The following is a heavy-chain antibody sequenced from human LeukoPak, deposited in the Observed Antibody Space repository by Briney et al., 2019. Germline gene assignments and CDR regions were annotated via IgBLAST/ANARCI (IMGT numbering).Heavy chain of an antibody. CDR2: ISSSSSTI. J-gene: IGHJ6*03. V-gene: IGHV3-48*01. Sequence: GGSLRLSCAASGFTFSSYSMNWVRQAPGKGLEWVSYISSSSSTIYYADSVKGRFTISRDNAKNSLYLQMNSLRAEDTAVYYCARVYYGSGSYPYYYYYYYMDVWGKGTTVTVSS. CDR1: GFTFSSYS. D-gene: IGHD3-10*01. CDR3: ARVYYGSGSYPYYYYYYYMDV.